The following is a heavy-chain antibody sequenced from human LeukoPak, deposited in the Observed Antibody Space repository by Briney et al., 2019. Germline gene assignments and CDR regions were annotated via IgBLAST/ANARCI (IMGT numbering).Heavy chain of an antibody. Sequence: QTGGSLRLSCAASGFTVSSNYMSWVRQAPGKGLEWVSVIYSGGSTYFADSVKGRFTISRDNSKNTLYLQMNSLRPEDTAVYYCARQDGTAVLRGPPYPQGAFDIWGQGTVVTVSS. D-gene: IGHD3-10*01. CDR1: GFTVSSNY. CDR3: ARQDGTAVLRGPPYPQGAFDI. V-gene: IGHV3-53*05. CDR2: IYSGGST. J-gene: IGHJ3*02.